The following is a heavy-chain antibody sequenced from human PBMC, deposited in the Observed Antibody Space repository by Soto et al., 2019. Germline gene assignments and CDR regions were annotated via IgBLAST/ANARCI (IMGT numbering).Heavy chain of an antibody. V-gene: IGHV3-30*18. CDR2: ISYDGSNK. Sequence: GGSLRLSCAASGFTFSSYGMHWVRQAPGKGLEWVAVISYDGSNKYYADSVKGRFTISRDNSKNTLYLQMNSLRAEDTAVYYCAKGSVAYSGYDCSSYYYCYGMDVWGQGTTVTVSS. CDR3: AKGSVAYSGYDCSSYYYCYGMDV. CDR1: GFTFSSYG. D-gene: IGHD5-12*01. J-gene: IGHJ6*02.